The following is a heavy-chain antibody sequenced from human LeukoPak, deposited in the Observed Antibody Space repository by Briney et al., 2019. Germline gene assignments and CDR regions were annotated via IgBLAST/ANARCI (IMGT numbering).Heavy chain of an antibody. CDR3: TRDFFPVVDSTWYEIGY. CDR1: GFTFSSYW. J-gene: IGHJ4*02. V-gene: IGHV3-7*01. D-gene: IGHD2-21*01. CDR2: IKQDGSEK. Sequence: PGGSLRLSCAASGFTFSSYWMSWVRQDPGKGLEWVANIKQDGSEKYYVDSVKGRFTVSRDNAKNSLYLQMNSLRAEDTAVYYCTRDFFPVVDSTWYEIGYWGQGTLVTVSS.